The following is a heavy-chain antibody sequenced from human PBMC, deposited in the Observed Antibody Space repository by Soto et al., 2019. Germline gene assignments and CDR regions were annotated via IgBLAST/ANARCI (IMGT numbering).Heavy chain of an antibody. Sequence: GESLKISCKGSGYSLTSYWIGWMRQTPGKGLEWMGMIYLGDSNTRYSPSFEGQVTISADKSITTAYLQWSSLKASDTAMYYCARQSYCSSTSCYTVDSWGQGTPVTVSS. J-gene: IGHJ4*02. CDR3: ARQSYCSSTSCYTVDS. D-gene: IGHD2-2*02. V-gene: IGHV5-51*01. CDR1: GYSLTSYW. CDR2: IYLGDSNT.